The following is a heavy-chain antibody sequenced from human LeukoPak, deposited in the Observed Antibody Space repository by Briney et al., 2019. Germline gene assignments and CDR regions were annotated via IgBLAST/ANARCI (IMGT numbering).Heavy chain of an antibody. CDR2: IIPLKGTS. CDR1: GGTLSDHV. Sequence: ASVKVSCKASGGTLSDHVISWVRRAPGHGLEWMGGIIPLKGTSKLTQKLQDRATISADESTNTVYMEVRSLRSEDTALYYCATYDVLTGFEYWGQGTLVIVSS. V-gene: IGHV1-69*13. CDR3: ATYDVLTGFEY. J-gene: IGHJ4*02. D-gene: IGHD3-9*01.